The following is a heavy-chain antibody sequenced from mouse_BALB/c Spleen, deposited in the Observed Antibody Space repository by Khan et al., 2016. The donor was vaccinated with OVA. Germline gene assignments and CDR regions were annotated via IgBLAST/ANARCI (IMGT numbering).Heavy chain of an antibody. CDR2: IWAGGST. Sequence: QLVQSGPGLVAPSQSLSITCTVSGFSLTSYGVHWVRQPPGKGLEWLGVIWAGGSTNYNSALKSRLSISKDNSKSQVFLKLNSLQTDDTATYYWARFEYYGNFYAMDYWGQGTSVTVSS. CDR1: GFSLTSYG. V-gene: IGHV2-9*02. D-gene: IGHD2-1*01. J-gene: IGHJ4*01. CDR3: ARFEYYGNFYAMDY.